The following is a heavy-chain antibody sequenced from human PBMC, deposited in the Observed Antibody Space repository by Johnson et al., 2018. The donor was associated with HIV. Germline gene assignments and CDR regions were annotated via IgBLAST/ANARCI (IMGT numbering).Heavy chain of an antibody. CDR1: GFTFDDYG. D-gene: IGHD6-13*01. CDR2: INWSGGST. CDR3: ARGKGAAVGLDAFDI. V-gene: IGHV3-20*04. Sequence: EVQLVESGGGAVRPGGSLRISCAASGFTFDDYGMSWVRQAPGKGLEWVSGINWSGGSTGYADSMKGRFTISRDNARNSLYLQMNRLRAEDTAWDFWARGKGAAVGLDAFDIWGQGIRVTVSS. J-gene: IGHJ3*02.